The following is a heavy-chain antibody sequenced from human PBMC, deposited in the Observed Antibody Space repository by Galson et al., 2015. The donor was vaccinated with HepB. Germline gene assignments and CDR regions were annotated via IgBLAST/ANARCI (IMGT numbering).Heavy chain of an antibody. CDR2: IYYTGST. Sequence: SETLSLTCTVPGGSISSYYWSWIRQPPGKGLEWIGYIYYTGSTNYNASLRSRVTMSLDTSKNQFSLKLRSVTAADTAVYYCARAHSDFWTSYPDYFDYWGQGTLATVPS. CDR3: ARAHSDFWTSYPDYFDY. CDR1: GGSISSYY. J-gene: IGHJ4*02. V-gene: IGHV4-59*01. D-gene: IGHD3-3*01.